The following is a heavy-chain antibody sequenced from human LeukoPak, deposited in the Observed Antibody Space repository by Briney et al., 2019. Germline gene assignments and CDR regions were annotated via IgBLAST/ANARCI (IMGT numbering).Heavy chain of an antibody. J-gene: IGHJ4*02. D-gene: IGHD6-13*01. Sequence: PGGSLRLSCADSVFTFSSHVLHSVRQAPGQGLEYVSGISSTGGSTYYANSVKGRLIISRDNSKNTLYLQMGSLRAEDMAVYFCARGGSNSWQPLDYWGWGTLVTVSS. CDR2: ISSTGGST. V-gene: IGHV3-64*01. CDR3: ARGGSNSWQPLDY. CDR1: VFTFSSHV.